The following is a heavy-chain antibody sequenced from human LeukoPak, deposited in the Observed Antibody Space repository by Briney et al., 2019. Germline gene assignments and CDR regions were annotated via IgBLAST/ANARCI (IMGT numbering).Heavy chain of an antibody. J-gene: IGHJ4*02. CDR2: ISSSSSYI. D-gene: IGHD2-8*01. CDR1: GFTFSSYS. V-gene: IGHV3-21*01. CDR3: VRDLILVWTPGDDFDY. Sequence: GGSLRLSCAASGFTFSSYSMNWVRQAPGKGLEWVSSISSSSSYIYYADSVKGRFTISRDNAKNTLYLQMNSLRAEDTAVYYCVRDLILVWTPGDDFDYWGQGTLVTVSS.